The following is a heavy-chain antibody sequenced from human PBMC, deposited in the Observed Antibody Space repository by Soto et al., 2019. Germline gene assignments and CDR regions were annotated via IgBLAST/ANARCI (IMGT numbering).Heavy chain of an antibody. D-gene: IGHD2-21*01. CDR3: AKDAVYRDGLWLMDS. Sequence: PGGSLRLSCAASGFTISTHAMTWVRQAPGKGLECVSGVTGSGSQIYYADSVKGRFTISKDNSKNTLYLQMSSLREEDTALYYCAKDAVYRDGLWLMDSWGQGTLVTVSS. J-gene: IGHJ5*02. V-gene: IGHV3-23*01. CDR1: GFTISTHA. CDR2: VTGSGSQI.